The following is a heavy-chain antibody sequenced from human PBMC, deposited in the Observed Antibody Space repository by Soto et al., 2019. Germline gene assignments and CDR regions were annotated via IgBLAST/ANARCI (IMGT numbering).Heavy chain of an antibody. CDR1: GYSFTSYW. J-gene: IGHJ6*03. D-gene: IGHD2-15*01. CDR3: ARAIMTTPSYYYYYYMDV. Sequence: PGESLKISCKGSGYSFTSYWIGWVRQMPGKGLEWMGIIYPGDSDTRYSPSFQGQVTISADKSISTAYLQWSSLKASDTAMYYCARAIMTTPSYYYYYYMDVWGKGTTVTVSS. V-gene: IGHV5-51*01. CDR2: IYPGDSDT.